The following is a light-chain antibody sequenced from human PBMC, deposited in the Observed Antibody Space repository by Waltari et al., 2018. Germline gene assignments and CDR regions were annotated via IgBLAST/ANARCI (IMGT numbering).Light chain of an antibody. CDR3: QQYNTYSS. Sequence: DIQMTQSPSTLSASVGDTITITCRASQSICNYLAWYQQKPGKAPKLLIYKASSSGSGVPSRFSGSGSGTEFTLTISSLQPDDSATYYCQQYNTYSSFGQGTKLEIK. V-gene: IGKV1-5*03. J-gene: IGKJ2*03. CDR1: QSICNY. CDR2: KAS.